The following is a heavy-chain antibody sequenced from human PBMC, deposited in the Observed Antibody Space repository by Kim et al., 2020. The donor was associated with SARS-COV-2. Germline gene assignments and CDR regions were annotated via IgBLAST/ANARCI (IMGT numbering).Heavy chain of an antibody. V-gene: IGHV3-30*01. J-gene: IGHJ6*02. D-gene: IGHD3-22*01. Sequence: VKGRFTISRDNSKNTLYLQMNSLRAEDTAVYYCARDYYDSSGYSNYGMDVWGQGTTITVSS. CDR3: ARDYYDSSGYSNYGMDV.